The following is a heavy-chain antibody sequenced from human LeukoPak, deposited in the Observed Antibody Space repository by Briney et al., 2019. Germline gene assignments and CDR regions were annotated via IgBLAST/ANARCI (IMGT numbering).Heavy chain of an antibody. V-gene: IGHV1-2*02. D-gene: IGHD4-23*01. CDR3: ARDTVVMSTPYYYYYGMDV. CDR2: INPDSGGT. J-gene: IGHJ6*02. Sequence: ASVKVSCKASGYTFTGYYIHWVRQAPGQGLEWMGWINPDSGGTNSAQNFQGRVTMTWDTSISTAYMELNRLRSDDTAVYYCARDTVVMSTPYYYYYGMDVWGQGTTVTVSS. CDR1: GYTFTGYY.